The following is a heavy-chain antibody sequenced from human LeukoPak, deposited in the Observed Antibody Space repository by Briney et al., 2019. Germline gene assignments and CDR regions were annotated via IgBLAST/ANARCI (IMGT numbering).Heavy chain of an antibody. CDR2: IYYSGST. Sequence: PSETLSLTCTVSGGSISSYYWSWIRQPPGKGLEWIGYIYYSGSTNYNPSLKSRVTISVDTSKNQFSLKLSSVTAAGTAVYYCASTICSSTSCYLDYWGQGALVTVSS. CDR1: GGSISSYY. V-gene: IGHV4-59*08. CDR3: ASTICSSTSCYLDY. J-gene: IGHJ4*02. D-gene: IGHD2-2*01.